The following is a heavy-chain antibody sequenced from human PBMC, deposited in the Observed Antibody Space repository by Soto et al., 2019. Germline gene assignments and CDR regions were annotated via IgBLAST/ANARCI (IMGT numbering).Heavy chain of an antibody. V-gene: IGHV4-39*07. CDR3: ARVSDY. Sequence: SETLSLTCTVSGGSISSSSYSWGWIRQPPGKGLEWIGEFDYSGNTRYIPSLKSRLSISVDTSKNQFSLKLTSVSAADTAVYFCARVSDYWSQGTLVTVSS. CDR1: GGSISSSSYS. J-gene: IGHJ4*01. CDR2: FDYSGNT.